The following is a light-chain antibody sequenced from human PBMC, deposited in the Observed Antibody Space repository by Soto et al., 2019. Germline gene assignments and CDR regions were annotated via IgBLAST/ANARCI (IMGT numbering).Light chain of an antibody. CDR3: QQALT. J-gene: IGKJ4*01. CDR1: QTVSRYY. V-gene: IGKV3D-7*01. CDR2: GAS. Sequence: VLTQSPATLSLSPGGRAILSCRASQTVSRYYLSWYQKKPGQPPRLLIYGASTRATGVPDRFSGSGSGADFALTISSLQPEDFAVYYCQQALTFGGGTTVE.